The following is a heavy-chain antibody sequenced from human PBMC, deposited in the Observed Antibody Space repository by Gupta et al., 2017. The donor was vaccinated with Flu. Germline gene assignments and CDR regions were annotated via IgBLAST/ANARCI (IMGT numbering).Heavy chain of an antibody. D-gene: IGHD3-22*01. CDR1: GFTFSSYA. V-gene: IGHV3-23*01. CDR3: AKDISSGYYFFDY. Sequence: EVQLLESGGGLVQPGGSLILSCEASGFTFSSYAMSWVRQAPGKGLEWVSAISGSGGSTYYADSVKGRFTISRDNSKNTLYLQMNSLRAEDTAVYYCAKDISSGYYFFDYWGQGTLVTVSS. CDR2: ISGSGGST. J-gene: IGHJ4*02.